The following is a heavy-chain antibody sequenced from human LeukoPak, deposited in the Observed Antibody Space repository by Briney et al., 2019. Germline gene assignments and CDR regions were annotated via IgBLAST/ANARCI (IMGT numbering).Heavy chain of an antibody. Sequence: ASVKVSCKASGGTFSSYGISWVRQAPGQGLEGMGWISAYNGNTNYAQKLQGRVTMTTDTSTSTAYMELRSLRSDDTAVYYCARHARGYSYGYYYYYGMDVWGQGTTVTVSS. J-gene: IGHJ6*02. V-gene: IGHV1-18*01. D-gene: IGHD5-18*01. CDR1: GGTFSSYG. CDR3: ARHARGYSYGYYYYYGMDV. CDR2: ISAYNGNT.